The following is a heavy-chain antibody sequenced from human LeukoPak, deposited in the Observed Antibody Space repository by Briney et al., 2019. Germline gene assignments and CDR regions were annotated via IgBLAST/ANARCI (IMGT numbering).Heavy chain of an antibody. D-gene: IGHD2-2*02. J-gene: IGHJ6*03. CDR2: INWNGGST. CDR3: ARGGPYCSSTSCYNDYYYMDV. V-gene: IGHV3-20*04. Sequence: RPGGSLRLSCAASGFTFDDYGMSWVRQAPGKGLEWVSGINWNGGSTGYADSVKGRFTISRDNAKNSLYPQMNSLRAEDTALYYCARGGPYCSSTSCYNDYYYMDVWGKGTTVTVSS. CDR1: GFTFDDYG.